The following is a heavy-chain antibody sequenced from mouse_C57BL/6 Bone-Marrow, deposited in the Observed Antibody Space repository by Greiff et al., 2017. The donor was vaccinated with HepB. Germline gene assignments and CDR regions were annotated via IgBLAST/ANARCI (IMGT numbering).Heavy chain of an antibody. CDR3: ASPIYYGTSWFAY. D-gene: IGHD2-1*01. Sequence: DVQLVESGGDLVKPGGSLKLSCAASGFTFSSYGMSWVRQTPDKRLEWVATISSGGSYTYYPDSVKGRFTISRDNAKNTLYLQMSSLKSEDTAMYYCASPIYYGTSWFAYWGQGTLVTVSA. V-gene: IGHV5-6*01. CDR1: GFTFSSYG. J-gene: IGHJ3*01. CDR2: ISSGGSYT.